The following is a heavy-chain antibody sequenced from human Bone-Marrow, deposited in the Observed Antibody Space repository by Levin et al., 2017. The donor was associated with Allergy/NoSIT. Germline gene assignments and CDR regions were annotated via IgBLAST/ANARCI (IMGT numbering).Heavy chain of an antibody. CDR3: ARYAVNSGYYPDY. Sequence: SGGSLRLSCAASGFTLSSSWMHWVRQAPGKGLVWVSRINREGSTSYSDSVKGRFTISRDNAKNTVYLQMNSLRAEDTAVYFCARYAVNSGYYPDYWGQGTLVTVSS. D-gene: IGHD3-22*01. CDR2: INREGST. CDR1: GFTLSSSW. J-gene: IGHJ4*01. V-gene: IGHV3-74*01.